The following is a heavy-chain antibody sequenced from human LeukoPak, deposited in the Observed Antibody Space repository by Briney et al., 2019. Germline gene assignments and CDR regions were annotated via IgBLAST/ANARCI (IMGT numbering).Heavy chain of an antibody. D-gene: IGHD1-1*01. CDR2: INDYTGNT. Sequence: SETLSLTCDVFGGSFTDYFWTWIRQSPGKGLEWIGEINDYTGNTNYNPSLNSRVSISLEKSKNQFSLELRSVTAADTAVYYCARGIQQLPIGYYGMDVWGQGTTVTVSS. CDR3: ARGIQQLPIGYYGMDV. CDR1: GGSFTDYF. J-gene: IGHJ6*02. V-gene: IGHV4-34*01.